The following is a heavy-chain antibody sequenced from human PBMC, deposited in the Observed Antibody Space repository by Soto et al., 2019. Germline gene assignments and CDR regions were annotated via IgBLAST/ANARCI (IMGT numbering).Heavy chain of an antibody. CDR1: GYTFTSYG. Sequence: ASVKVSCKASGYTFTSYGISWVRQAPGQGLEWMGWISAYNGNTNYAQKLQGRVTMTTDTSTSTAYMELRSLRSDDTAVYYCARGVGGYIGNVKLDYYYYYYMDVWGEGTTVTVSS. CDR2: ISAYNGNT. V-gene: IGHV1-18*01. D-gene: IGHD5-12*01. CDR3: ARGVGGYIGNVKLDYYYYYYMDV. J-gene: IGHJ6*03.